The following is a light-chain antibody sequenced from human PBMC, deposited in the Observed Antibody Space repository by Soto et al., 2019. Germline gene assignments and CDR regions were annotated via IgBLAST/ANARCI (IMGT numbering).Light chain of an antibody. CDR2: DAS. V-gene: IGKV1-5*01. J-gene: IGKJ3*01. Sequence: DIQMTQSPSTLSASVGDRVTITCRASQSISSWLAWYQQKPGKAPKLLIYDASSLESGVPSRFSGSGSGTEFTLTISSLQPDDFATYYCEQYNSYSPTFGPGLKVDIK. CDR3: EQYNSYSPT. CDR1: QSISSW.